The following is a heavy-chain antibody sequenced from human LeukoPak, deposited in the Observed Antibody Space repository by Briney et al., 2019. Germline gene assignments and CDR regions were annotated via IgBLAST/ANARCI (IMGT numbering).Heavy chain of an antibody. V-gene: IGHV4-59*01. Sequence: PSETLSLTCTVSGGSLSPYYWTWIRPPPGKGVEWIGFSHYSGNTNYNPSLKSRVNISVDTSKKQFSLNANSVTAADTACYYRARAPRTESDAASGVYGVDVWGQGTTVTVSS. CDR1: GGSLSPYY. J-gene: IGHJ6*02. CDR3: ARAPRTESDAASGVYGVDV. CDR2: SHYSGNT. D-gene: IGHD2-15*01.